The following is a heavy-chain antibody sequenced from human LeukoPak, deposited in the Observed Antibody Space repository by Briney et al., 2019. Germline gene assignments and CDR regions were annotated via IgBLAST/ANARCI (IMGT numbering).Heavy chain of an antibody. CDR1: GYTFTSYD. CDR2: MNPNSGNT. CDR3: ARGRGRGSYSDY. Sequence: ASVKVSCKASGYTFTSYDINWVPQATGQGLEWMGWMNPNSGNTGYAQKFQGRVTMTRNTSISTAYMELSSLRCEDTAVYYCARGRGRGSYSDYWGQGTLVTVSS. D-gene: IGHD1-26*01. V-gene: IGHV1-8*01. J-gene: IGHJ4*02.